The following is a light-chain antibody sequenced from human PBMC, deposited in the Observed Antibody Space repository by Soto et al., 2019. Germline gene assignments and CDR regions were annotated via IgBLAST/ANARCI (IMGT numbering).Light chain of an antibody. CDR3: QRFGTSPPWT. V-gene: IGKV3D-15*01. CDR1: QSIDSN. J-gene: IGKJ1*01. Sequence: EIVMTQSPATLSVSPGDGATLSCRASQSIDSNLAWYQQKPGQTPRLLIYGASTRPTGIPARFSGSGSGTDFTLTITRLEPEDFAVYYCQRFGTSPPWTFGQGTKVDI. CDR2: GAS.